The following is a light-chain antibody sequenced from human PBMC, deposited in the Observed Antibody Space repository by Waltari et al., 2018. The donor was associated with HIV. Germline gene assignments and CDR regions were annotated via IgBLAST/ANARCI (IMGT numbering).Light chain of an antibody. CDR1: SNDVGSNNL. J-gene: IGLJ3*02. V-gene: IGLV2-23*01. Sequence: QSAMTQPADVSGTPAQSNTISDTGTSNDVGSNNLISWYQQHPGKAPKLMIYEGSKRPSGVSNRFSGSKSGNTASLTISGLQAEDEADYYCCSYAGSSIWVFGGGTKLTVL. CDR3: CSYAGSSIWV. CDR2: EGS.